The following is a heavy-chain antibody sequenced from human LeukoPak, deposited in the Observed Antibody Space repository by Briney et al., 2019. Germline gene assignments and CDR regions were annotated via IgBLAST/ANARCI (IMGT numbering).Heavy chain of an antibody. D-gene: IGHD6-13*01. CDR3: ATGIAADLY. CDR1: DVSIKNYY. CDR2: IYTSGST. Sequence: SETLSLTCTVSDVSIKNYYWSWIRQPAGKGLEWIGRIYTSGSTNYNPSLKSRVTISVDTSKNQFSLKLSSVTAADTAVYYCATGIAADLYWGQGTLVTVSS. V-gene: IGHV4-4*07. J-gene: IGHJ4*02.